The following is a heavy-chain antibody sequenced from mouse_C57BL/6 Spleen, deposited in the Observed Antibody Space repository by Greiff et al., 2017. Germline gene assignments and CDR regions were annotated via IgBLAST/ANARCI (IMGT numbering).Heavy chain of an antibody. J-gene: IGHJ2*01. V-gene: IGHV1-85*01. D-gene: IGHD2-5*01. CDR3: ARKDYSNSFDY. Sequence: VQRVESGPELVKPGASVKLSCKASGYTFTSYDINWVKQRPGQGLEWIGWIYPRDGSTKYNEKFKGKATLTVDTSSSTAYMELHSLTSEDSAVYFCARKDYSNSFDYWGQGTTLTVSS. CDR1: GYTFTSYD. CDR2: IYPRDGST.